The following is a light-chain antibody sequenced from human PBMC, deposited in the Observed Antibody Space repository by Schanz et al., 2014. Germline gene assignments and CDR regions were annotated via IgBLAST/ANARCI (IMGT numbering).Light chain of an antibody. CDR3: HQYNDWPPT. V-gene: IGKV3D-15*01. CDR1: QSVSSSY. J-gene: IGKJ2*01. CDR2: DAS. Sequence: EIVMTQSPGTLSLSPGDRATLSCRASQSVSSSYLAWYQQKPGQAPRLLIYDASSRAAGVPARFSGSGSGTEFTLTISSLQSEDFAVYYCHQYNDWPPTFGLETKLDIK.